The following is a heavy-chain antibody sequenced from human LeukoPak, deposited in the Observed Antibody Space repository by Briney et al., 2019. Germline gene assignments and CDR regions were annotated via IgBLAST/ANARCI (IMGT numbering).Heavy chain of an antibody. CDR2: INPNSGGT. CDR1: GYTFTGYY. Sequence: ASVKVSCKASGYTFTGYYMHWVRQAPGQGLEWMGWINPNSGGTKYAQKLLGRVTVTRDTSISIAYMQLSRLRSDDTAVYYCARGEGVNYRYSGFGYFNAVDYWGQGTLVTVSS. J-gene: IGHJ4*02. D-gene: IGHD3-16*02. CDR3: ARGEGVNYRYSGFGYFNAVDY. V-gene: IGHV1-2*02.